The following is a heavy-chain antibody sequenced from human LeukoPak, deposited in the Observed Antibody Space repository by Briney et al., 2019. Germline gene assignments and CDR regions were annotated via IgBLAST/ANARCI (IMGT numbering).Heavy chain of an antibody. CDR3: ARDRSQISGGVVYYYYMDV. J-gene: IGHJ6*03. CDR2: IIPLFRTA. CDR1: GGTLSSYA. Sequence: SLKVSCKASGGTLSSYAISRVREAPGQGGEWVGGIIPLFRTANYAQKSQGRVTITTDESTSTAYMELSSLRSEDTAVYYCARDRSQISGGVVYYYYMDVWGKGTTVTVSS. D-gene: IGHD2-15*01. V-gene: IGHV1-69*05.